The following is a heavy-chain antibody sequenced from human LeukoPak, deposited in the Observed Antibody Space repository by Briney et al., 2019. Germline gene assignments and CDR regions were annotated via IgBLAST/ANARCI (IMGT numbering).Heavy chain of an antibody. Sequence: GGSLRLSCAASGFIFSSHAMTWVRQAPGKGLEWGSSITGSGGSTFYAASVKGRFTISRDNSKNMLYLQMNSLRAEDTAVYYCAKLGISDGIDYWGQGTLVTVSS. V-gene: IGHV3-23*01. D-gene: IGHD3-16*01. CDR3: AKLGISDGIDY. J-gene: IGHJ4*02. CDR1: GFIFSSHA. CDR2: ITGSGGST.